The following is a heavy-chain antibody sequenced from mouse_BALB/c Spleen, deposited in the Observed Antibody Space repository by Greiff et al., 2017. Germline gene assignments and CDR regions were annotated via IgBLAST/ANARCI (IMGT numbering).Heavy chain of an antibody. J-gene: IGHJ1*01. CDR2: IDPANGNT. CDR1: GFNIKDTY. Sequence: EVQLKQSGAELVKPGASVKLSCTASGFNIKDTYMHWVKQRPEQGLEWIGRIDPANGNTKYDPKFQGKATITADTSSNTAYLQLSSLTSEDTAVYYCARGTPSYWYFDVWGAGTTVTVSS. CDR3: ARGTPSYWYFDV. V-gene: IGHV14-3*02.